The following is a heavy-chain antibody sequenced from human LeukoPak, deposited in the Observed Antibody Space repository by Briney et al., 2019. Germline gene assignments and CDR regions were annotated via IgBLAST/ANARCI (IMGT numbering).Heavy chain of an antibody. Sequence: GGSLRLSCAASGFSFRSYGMHRVRQTPGKGLEWVAVISYDGSNKYYADSVKGRFTISRDNSKNTLYLQMNSLRPEDTAVYYCAKDKLQLLILDYFDYWGQGTLVTVSS. CDR3: AKDKLQLLILDYFDY. D-gene: IGHD4-11*01. CDR2: ISYDGSNK. J-gene: IGHJ4*02. V-gene: IGHV3-30*18. CDR1: GFSFRSYG.